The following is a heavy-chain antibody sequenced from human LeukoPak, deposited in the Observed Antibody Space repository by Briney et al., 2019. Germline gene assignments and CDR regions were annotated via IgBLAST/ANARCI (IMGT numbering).Heavy chain of an antibody. V-gene: IGHV4-34*01. Sequence: SSETLSLTCAVYGGTFSGYYWSWIRQPPGKGLEWIGSIYYSGSTHYNPSLKSRVTMSVDTSKNQFSLKLSSVTAADTAVYYCARVNTQGVPSPWGQGILVTVSS. CDR2: IYYSGST. D-gene: IGHD3-16*01. CDR3: ARVNTQGVPSP. CDR1: GGTFSGYY. J-gene: IGHJ5*02.